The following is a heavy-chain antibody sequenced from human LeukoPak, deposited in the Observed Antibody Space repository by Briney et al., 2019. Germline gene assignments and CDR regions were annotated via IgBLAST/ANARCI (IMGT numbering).Heavy chain of an antibody. V-gene: IGHV3-74*01. CDR1: GFTFSSYW. J-gene: IGHJ6*02. CDR2: INRDGRNI. Sequence: GGSLRLSCVASGFTFSSYWMHWVRQDPRKELVWVSRINRDGRNINYADSVRGRFTISRDNAKNTLYLQMNTLRVEDTAVYYCTRDLMDYNVSTGLHHYYMDVWGQGTTVTVSS. D-gene: IGHD3-9*01. CDR3: TRDLMDYNVSTGLHHYYMDV.